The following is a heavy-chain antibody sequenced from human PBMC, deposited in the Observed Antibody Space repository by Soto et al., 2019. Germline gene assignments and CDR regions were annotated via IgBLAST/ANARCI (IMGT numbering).Heavy chain of an antibody. CDR1: VFSVSESY. CDR2: IYTEGNT. J-gene: IGHJ6*02. V-gene: IGHV3-53*01. CDR3: SRDGPFDV. Sequence: EVQVVESGGGLIQPGGSLRLSCAASVFSVSESYMTWVRQAPGKGLEWVSVIYTEGNTYYGDSVKGRFTVSRDNSKNTMFLQMESLRVEDTAVYYCSRDGPFDVWGQGTTVIVSS.